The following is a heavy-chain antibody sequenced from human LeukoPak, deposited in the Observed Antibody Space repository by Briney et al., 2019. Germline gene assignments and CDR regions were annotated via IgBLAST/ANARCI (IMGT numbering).Heavy chain of an antibody. CDR3: ARAKSGHGSGSYFIDY. CDR2: IYYSGST. CDR1: GGSISSSSYY. J-gene: IGHJ4*02. Sequence: SETLSLTCTVSGGSISSSSYYWSWIRQPPGKGLEWIGYIYYSGSTSYNPSLKSRVTISVDTSKNQFSLKLSSVTAADTAVYYCARAKSGHGSGSYFIDYWGQGTLVTVSS. D-gene: IGHD3-10*01. V-gene: IGHV4-61*05.